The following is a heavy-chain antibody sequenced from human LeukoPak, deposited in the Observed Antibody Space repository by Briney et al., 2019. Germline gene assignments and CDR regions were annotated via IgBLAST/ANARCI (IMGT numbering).Heavy chain of an antibody. Sequence: ASVKVSCKASGYTFTSYDINWVRQATGQGLEWMGWMNPNSGNTGYAQKFQGRVTITRNTSISTAYMELSSLRSEDTAVYYCARDSSSGWYYYYYGMDVWGQGTTVTVSS. CDR3: ARDSSSGWYYYYYGMDV. CDR2: MNPNSGNT. CDR1: GYTFTSYD. J-gene: IGHJ6*02. D-gene: IGHD6-19*01. V-gene: IGHV1-8*01.